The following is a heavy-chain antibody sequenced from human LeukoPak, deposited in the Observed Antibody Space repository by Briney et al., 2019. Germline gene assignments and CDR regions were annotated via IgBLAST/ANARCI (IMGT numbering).Heavy chain of an antibody. D-gene: IGHD2-2*01. V-gene: IGHV4-30-2*01. CDR2: IYHSGST. CDR1: GGSISSGGYY. J-gene: IGHJ5*02. Sequence: SETLSLTCTVSGGSISSGGYYWSWIRQPPGKGLEWSGYIYHSGSTYYNPSLKSRVTISVDRSKNQFSLKLSSVTAADTAVYYCARALEYQLLMWFDPWGQGTLVTVSS. CDR3: ARALEYQLLMWFDP.